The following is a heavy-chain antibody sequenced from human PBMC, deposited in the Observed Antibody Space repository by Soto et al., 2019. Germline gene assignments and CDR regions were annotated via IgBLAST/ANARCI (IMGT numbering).Heavy chain of an antibody. CDR3: ARDLKAAGTCH. V-gene: IGHV3-21*01. D-gene: IGHD6-13*01. Sequence: KSGGSLRLSCAASGFTFSSYSMNWVRQAPGKGLEWVSSISSSSSYIYYADSVKGRFTISRDNAKNSLYLQMNSLRAEDTAVYYCARDLKAAGTCHWGQGTLVTVSS. CDR2: ISSSSSYI. J-gene: IGHJ4*02. CDR1: GFTFSSYS.